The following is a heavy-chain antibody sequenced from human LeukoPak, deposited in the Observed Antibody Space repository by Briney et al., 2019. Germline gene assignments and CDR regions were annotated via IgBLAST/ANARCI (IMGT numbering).Heavy chain of an antibody. CDR1: GYTFTGYY. J-gene: IGHJ5*02. D-gene: IGHD1-26*01. V-gene: IGHV1-2*02. CDR3: ARGGSGTYDWFDP. CDR2: INPDNGGT. Sequence: ASVKVSCKASGYTFTGYYLHWVRQAPGQGLQWMGWINPDNGGTASAPKFQGRLTMTRDTTIGAAYMELDRLTSDDAAVYYCARGGSGTYDWFDPWGQGALVTVSS.